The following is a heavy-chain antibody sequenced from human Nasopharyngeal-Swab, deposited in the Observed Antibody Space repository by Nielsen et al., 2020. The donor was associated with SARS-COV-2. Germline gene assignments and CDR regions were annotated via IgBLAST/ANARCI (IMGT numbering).Heavy chain of an antibody. V-gene: IGHV4-39*01. CDR2: IYYNGNT. D-gene: IGHD6-13*01. J-gene: IGHJ4*02. CDR3: VRSSSWYYFDY. Sequence: SETRSPTCTVSGASIAYSTFYWGWIRQPPGKGLEWIGHIYYNGNTYQNPSLKSRLTISVDKSKNQFSLQLSSVTAADTAVYYCVRSSSWYYFDYWAQGTQVTVSS. CDR1: GASIAYSTFY.